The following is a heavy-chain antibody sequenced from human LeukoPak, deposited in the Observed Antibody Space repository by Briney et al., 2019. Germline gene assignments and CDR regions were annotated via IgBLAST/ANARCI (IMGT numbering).Heavy chain of an antibody. D-gene: IGHD3-3*01. V-gene: IGHV3-23*01. Sequence: PGGSLRLSCAAPGFTFSSYAMSWVRQAPGKGLEWVSAISGSGGSTYYADSVKGRFTISRDNSKNTLYLQMNSLRAEDTAVYYCAKDSDFWSGAFDYWGQGTLVTVSS. J-gene: IGHJ4*02. CDR1: GFTFSSYA. CDR3: AKDSDFWSGAFDY. CDR2: ISGSGGST.